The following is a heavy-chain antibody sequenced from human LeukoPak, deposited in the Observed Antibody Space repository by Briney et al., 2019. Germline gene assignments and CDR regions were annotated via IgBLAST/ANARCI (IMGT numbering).Heavy chain of an antibody. CDR1: GGSISSSSYY. D-gene: IGHD3-9*01. CDR2: IYYSGST. V-gene: IGHV4-39*07. J-gene: IGHJ4*02. Sequence: SETLSLTCTVSGGSISSSSYYWGWIRQPPGKGLEWIGSIYYSGSTYYNPSLKSRVTISVDTSKNQFSLKLSSVTAADTAVYYCAKDIGHVLRYFDWLLTTDYWGQGTLVTVSS. CDR3: AKDIGHVLRYFDWLLTTDY.